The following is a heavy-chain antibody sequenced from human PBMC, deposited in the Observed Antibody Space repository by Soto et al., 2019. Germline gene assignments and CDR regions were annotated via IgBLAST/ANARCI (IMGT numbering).Heavy chain of an antibody. Sequence: GGSLRLSCEASEFSFSSYGMHWVRQAPGKGLEWVAFISYDGSYKYYADSVKGRFSVSRDNSKNTVHLQMNSLRVEDMAVYYCAKVPGYPVYWGQGTLVTVSS. CDR3: AKVPGYPVY. J-gene: IGHJ4*02. D-gene: IGHD3-9*01. V-gene: IGHV3-30*18. CDR1: EFSFSSYG. CDR2: ISYDGSYK.